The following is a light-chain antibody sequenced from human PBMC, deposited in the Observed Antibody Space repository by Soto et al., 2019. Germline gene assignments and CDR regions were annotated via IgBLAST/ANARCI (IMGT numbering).Light chain of an antibody. Sequence: DIPMTQSPSSLSASVGDRVTITCRASQGISNYLAGYQQKPGKVPKLLIYAASTLQSGVPSRFSGSGSRTDFTLTISSLQPEDVATYYCQKYNSALFTFGPGTKVDIK. CDR3: QKYNSALFT. CDR1: QGISNY. J-gene: IGKJ3*01. V-gene: IGKV1-27*01. CDR2: AAS.